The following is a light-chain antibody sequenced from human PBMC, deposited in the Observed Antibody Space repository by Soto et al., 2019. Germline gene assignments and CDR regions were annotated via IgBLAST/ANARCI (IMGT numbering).Light chain of an antibody. J-gene: IGKJ1*01. CDR1: QSVSSN. CDR2: GAS. CDR3: QQYNNWLSWT. V-gene: IGKV3-15*01. Sequence: EIVMTQSPATLSVSPGERATLSFRASQSVSSNLAWYQQKPGQAPRLLIYGASNRATGIPARFSGSGSGTEFTLTISSLQSEDFAVYYCQQYNNWLSWTFGQGTKVEI.